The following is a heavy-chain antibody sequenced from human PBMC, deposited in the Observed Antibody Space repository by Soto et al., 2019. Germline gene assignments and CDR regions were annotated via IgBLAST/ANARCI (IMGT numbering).Heavy chain of an antibody. J-gene: IGHJ3*02. CDR1: GFTFSSYG. CDR2: IWYDESQK. Sequence: QVQLVDSGGGVVQPGMSLRLSCAASGFTFSSYGMHWVRQAPGKGLEWVAVIWYDESQKYYADSVKGRFTISRDNFKNTLYLQMNSLSAEDTAVYYCARGRGVLTVDAFDIWGQGTMVTVSS. CDR3: ARGRGVLTVDAFDI. V-gene: IGHV3-33*01. D-gene: IGHD3-16*01.